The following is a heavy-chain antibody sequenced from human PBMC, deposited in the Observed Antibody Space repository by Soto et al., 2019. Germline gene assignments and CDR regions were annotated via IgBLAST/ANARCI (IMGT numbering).Heavy chain of an antibody. J-gene: IGHJ5*02. CDR3: ARSRPLYDFWSGPPNPTGWSDP. CDR2: IYYSGST. Sequence: SETLSLTCTVSGGSISSSSYYWGWIRQPPGKGLEWIGSIYYSGSTYYNPSLKSRVTISVDTSKNQFSLKLSSVTAADTAVYYCARSRPLYDFWSGPPNPTGWSDPWGQGTLVTVSS. V-gene: IGHV4-39*01. CDR1: GGSISSSSYY. D-gene: IGHD3-3*01.